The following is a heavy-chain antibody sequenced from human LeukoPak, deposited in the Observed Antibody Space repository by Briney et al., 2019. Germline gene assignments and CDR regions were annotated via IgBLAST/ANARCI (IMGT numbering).Heavy chain of an antibody. CDR1: GFTFDDYG. V-gene: IGHV3-20*04. J-gene: IGHJ4*02. CDR3: ARDPTATLAVALFFDY. Sequence: GESLTLSCAASGFTFDDYGMSWVRQPPGKGLEWVSGINWNGGTTVNPDSVKGRFTISRDNANNYLYLQMNSLRAEDTALYYCARDPTATLAVALFFDYWGQGTLVTVSS. CDR2: INWNGGTT. D-gene: IGHD6-19*01.